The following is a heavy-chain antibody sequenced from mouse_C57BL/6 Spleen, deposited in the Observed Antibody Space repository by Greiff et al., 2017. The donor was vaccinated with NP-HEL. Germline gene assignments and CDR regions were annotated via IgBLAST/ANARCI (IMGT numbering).Heavy chain of an antibody. J-gene: IGHJ3*01. CDR2: IDPSDSET. D-gene: IGHD2-1*01. CDR3: ARGGNLLGY. V-gene: IGHV1-52*01. CDR1: GYTFTSYW. Sequence: VQLQQPGAELVRPGSSVKLSCKASGYTFTSYWMHWVKQRPIQGLEWIGNIDPSDSETHSNQKFKDKATLTVDKSSSTAYMQLSSLTSEDSAVYYCARGGNLLGYWGQGTLVTVSA.